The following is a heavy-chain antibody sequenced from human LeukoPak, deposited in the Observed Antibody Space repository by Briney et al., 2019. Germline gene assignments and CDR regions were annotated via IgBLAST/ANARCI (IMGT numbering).Heavy chain of an antibody. CDR3: ARELTAPYWYFDL. Sequence: IPSETLSLTCTVSGGSISSYYWSWIRQPPGKGLEWIGYIYYSGSTNYNPSLKSRVTMSVDTSKNQFSLKLSSVTAADTAVYYCARELTAPYWYFDLWGRGTLVTVSS. CDR2: IYYSGST. D-gene: IGHD7-27*01. J-gene: IGHJ2*01. V-gene: IGHV4-59*01. CDR1: GGSISSYY.